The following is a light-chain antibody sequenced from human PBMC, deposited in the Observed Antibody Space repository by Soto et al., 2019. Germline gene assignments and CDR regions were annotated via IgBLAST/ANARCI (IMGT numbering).Light chain of an antibody. Sequence: DIEMTESPSSLSASVGDRVAITCRASQSISFYLNWYQQKPGNAPKVLIYAASNLQTGVPSRFSGSGSGTDFTLTINSLQPEDFATNSCQQSYSTPITFGQATRLEIK. CDR3: QQSYSTPIT. CDR2: AAS. V-gene: IGKV1-39*01. CDR1: QSISFY. J-gene: IGKJ5*01.